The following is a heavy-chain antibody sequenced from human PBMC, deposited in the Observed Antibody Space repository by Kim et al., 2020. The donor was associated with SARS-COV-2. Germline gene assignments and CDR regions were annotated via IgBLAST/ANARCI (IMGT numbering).Heavy chain of an antibody. CDR1: GFTFSSYG. CDR3: AKAADITEVTIFGVVNYCGRDV. J-gene: IGHJ6*04. CDR2: ITYDGSNA. V-gene: IGHV3-30*18. D-gene: IGHD3-3*01. Sequence: GGSLRLSCAASGFTFSSYGMHWVRQAPGKGLEWVAAITYDGSNAYYADSVKGRFTISRDNSKNTLYLQMNSLRAEDTAVYYCAKAADITEVTIFGVVNYCGRDVWGRETTVTVSS.